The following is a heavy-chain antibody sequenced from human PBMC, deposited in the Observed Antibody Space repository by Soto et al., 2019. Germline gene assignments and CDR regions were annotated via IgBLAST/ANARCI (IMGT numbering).Heavy chain of an antibody. CDR2: INHSGST. CDR3: ASLEGELLEIVAY. J-gene: IGHJ4*02. V-gene: IGHV4-34*01. Sequence: PSETLSLTCAVYGGSFSGYYWSWIRQPPGKGLEWIGEINHSGSTNYNPSLKSRVTISVDTSKNQFSLKLSSVTAADTAVYYCASLEGELLEIVAYWGQGTLVTVSS. CDR1: GGSFSGYY. D-gene: IGHD3-10*01.